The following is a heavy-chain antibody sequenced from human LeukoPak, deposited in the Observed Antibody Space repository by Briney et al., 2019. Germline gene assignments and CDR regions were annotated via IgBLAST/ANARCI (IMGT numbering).Heavy chain of an antibody. CDR2: INHSGST. CDR1: GGSFSGYY. CDR3: AGGRALYIVLTPFDY. Sequence: SETLSLTCAVYGGSFSGYYWSWIRQPPGKGLEWIGEINHSGSTNYNPSLKSRVTISVDTSKNQFSLKLSSVTAADTAVYYCAGGRALYIVLTPFDYWGQGTLVTVSS. J-gene: IGHJ4*02. V-gene: IGHV4-34*01. D-gene: IGHD2-8*02.